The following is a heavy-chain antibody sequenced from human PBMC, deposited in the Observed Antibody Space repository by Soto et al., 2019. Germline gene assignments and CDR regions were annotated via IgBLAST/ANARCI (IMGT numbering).Heavy chain of an antibody. D-gene: IGHD2-15*01. CDR3: AREGADLRGKVGVSLRHYYGMDV. CDR2: IWYDGSNK. V-gene: IGHV3-33*01. CDR1: GFTFSSYC. Sequence: QVQLVESGGGVVQPGRSLRLSCAASGFTFSSYCMHWVRQAPGKGLEWVAVIWYDGSNKDYADSVKGRFTISRDNSQSTLDVQMHNLKANDKAVYYCAREGADLRGKVGVSLRHYYGMDVWGQGTTVTVSS. J-gene: IGHJ6*02.